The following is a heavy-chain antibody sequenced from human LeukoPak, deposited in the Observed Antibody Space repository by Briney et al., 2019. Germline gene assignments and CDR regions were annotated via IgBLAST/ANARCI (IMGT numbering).Heavy chain of an antibody. CDR3: ARRPLTIFGVADYYMDV. J-gene: IGHJ6*03. CDR1: GFTFSSYE. CDR2: ISSSGSTI. D-gene: IGHD3-3*01. Sequence: GGSLRLSCAASGFTFSSYEMNWVRQAPGKGLEWVSYISSSGSTIYYADSVKGRFTISRDNAKNSLYLQMNSLRAEDTAVYYCARRPLTIFGVADYYMDVWGKGTTVTVSS. V-gene: IGHV3-48*03.